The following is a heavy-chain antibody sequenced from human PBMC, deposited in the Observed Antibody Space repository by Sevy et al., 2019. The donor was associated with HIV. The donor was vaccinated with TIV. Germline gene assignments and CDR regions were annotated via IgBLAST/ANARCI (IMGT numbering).Heavy chain of an antibody. D-gene: IGHD5-18*01. J-gene: IGHJ5*02. Sequence: GESLKISCAASGFTFSTYWMSWVRQAPGKGLEWVANIRQDGSEKYYVDSVKGRFTISRDNAKNSLYLQMNSLRAEDTALYYCTRKGYGYHWGQGTLVTVSS. V-gene: IGHV3-7*01. CDR3: TRKGYGYH. CDR2: IRQDGSEK. CDR1: GFTFSTYW.